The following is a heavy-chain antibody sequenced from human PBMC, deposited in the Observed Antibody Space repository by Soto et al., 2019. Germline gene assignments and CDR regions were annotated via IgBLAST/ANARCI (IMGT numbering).Heavy chain of an antibody. CDR3: AAEYCSGGSCYSRLDY. D-gene: IGHD2-15*01. CDR2: IVVGSGNT. CDR1: GFTFTSSA. Sequence: QMQLVQSGPEVKKPGTSVKVSCKASGFTFTSSAVQWVRQARGQRLEWIGWIVVGSGNTNYAQKFQERVTITRDMSTSKAYMEMSSLRSEGTAVYYCAAEYCSGGSCYSRLDYWGQGTLVTVSS. J-gene: IGHJ4*02. V-gene: IGHV1-58*01.